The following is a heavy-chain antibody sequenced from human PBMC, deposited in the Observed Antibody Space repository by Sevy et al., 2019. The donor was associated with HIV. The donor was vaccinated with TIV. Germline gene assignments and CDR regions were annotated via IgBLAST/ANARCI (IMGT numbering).Heavy chain of an antibody. V-gene: IGHV3-48*01. CDR2: ISGSSSTI. Sequence: GGSLRLSCAASGFTFSSYSMNWVRQAPGKGLEWVSYISGSSSTIYYADSVKGRFTISRDNAMNSLYLQMSSLRADDTALYYCARVPSTGRYGMDVWGQGTTVTVS. CDR3: ARVPSTGRYGMDV. D-gene: IGHD3-10*01. CDR1: GFTFSSYS. J-gene: IGHJ6*02.